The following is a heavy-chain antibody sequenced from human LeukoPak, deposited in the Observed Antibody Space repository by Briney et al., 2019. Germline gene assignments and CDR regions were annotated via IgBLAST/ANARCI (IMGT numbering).Heavy chain of an antibody. CDR3: ARDGGEDY. D-gene: IGHD3-16*01. J-gene: IGHJ4*02. CDR1: GFTFSSYA. CDR2: ISYDGSNK. Sequence: GRSLRLSCAASGFTFSSYAMHWVRQAPGKGLEWVAVISYDGSNKYYADSVKGRFTISRDNSKNTLYLQMNSPRAEDTAVYYCARDGGEDYWGQGTLVTVSS. V-gene: IGHV3-30-3*01.